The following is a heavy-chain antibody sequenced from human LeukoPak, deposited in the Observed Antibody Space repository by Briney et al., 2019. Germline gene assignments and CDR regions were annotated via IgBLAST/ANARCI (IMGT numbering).Heavy chain of an antibody. D-gene: IGHD4-11*01. CDR3: ARHRLHTYYSNYRQGWFDP. Sequence: SETLSLTCTVSGGSISNYYWSWIRQPAGKGLEWIGRFYNSGSTNCNPSLKSRVTMPLDTSKNQFSLKLSSVTAADTAVYYCARHRLHTYYSNYRQGWFDPWGQGTLVTVSS. V-gene: IGHV4-4*07. CDR2: FYNSGST. J-gene: IGHJ5*02. CDR1: GGSISNYY.